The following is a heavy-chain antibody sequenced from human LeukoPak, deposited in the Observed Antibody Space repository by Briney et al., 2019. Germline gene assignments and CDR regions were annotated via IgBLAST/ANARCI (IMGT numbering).Heavy chain of an antibody. V-gene: IGHV3-21*01. Sequence: GSLRLSCAASGFTFSRYSMNWVRQAPGKGLEWVSSISSSSSYIYYADSVKGRFTISRDNAKNSLYLQMNSLRAEDTAVYYCASAETGTTPKPNWFDPWGQGTLVTVSS. D-gene: IGHD1-1*01. J-gene: IGHJ5*02. CDR3: ASAETGTTPKPNWFDP. CDR2: ISSSSSYI. CDR1: GFTFSRYS.